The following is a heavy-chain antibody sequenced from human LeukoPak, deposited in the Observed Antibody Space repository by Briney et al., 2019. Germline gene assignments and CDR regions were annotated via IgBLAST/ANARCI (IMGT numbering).Heavy chain of an antibody. V-gene: IGHV1-18*01. CDR3: ASPLAYCSSTSCYGDYYYGMDV. D-gene: IGHD2-2*01. Sequence: ASVKVSCKASGYTFTSHGISWVRQAPGQGLEWMGWISAYNGNTNYAQKLQGRVTMTTDTSTSTAYMELRSLRSDDTAVYYCASPLAYCSSTSCYGDYYYGMDVWGQGTTVTVSS. CDR2: ISAYNGNT. CDR1: GYTFTSHG. J-gene: IGHJ6*02.